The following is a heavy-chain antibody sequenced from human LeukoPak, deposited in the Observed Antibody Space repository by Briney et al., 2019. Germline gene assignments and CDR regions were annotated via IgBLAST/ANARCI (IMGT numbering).Heavy chain of an antibody. J-gene: IGHJ4*02. CDR1: GGSISSGSYY. Sequence: SQTLSLTCTVSGGSISSGSYYWTWIRQDPGKGLEWTGYISKTGKTFSNLSLKSRVTISVDTSKNQFSLKLTSVTAADTAVYFCTRERDYYDNSGYYYSYFDSWGQGTLVTVSS. CDR3: TRERDYYDNSGYYYSYFDS. CDR2: ISKTGKT. D-gene: IGHD3-22*01. V-gene: IGHV4-31*03.